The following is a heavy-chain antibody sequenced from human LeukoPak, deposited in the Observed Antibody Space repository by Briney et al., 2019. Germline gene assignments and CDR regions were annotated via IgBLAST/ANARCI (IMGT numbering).Heavy chain of an antibody. CDR1: GYSFTSYW. Sequence: GESLMISCKGSGYSFTSYWIGWVRQMPGKGLEWMGIIYPGDSDTRYSPSFQGQVTISADKSISTAYLQWSSLKASDTAMYYCARHPTRGYSYGPYYYMDVWGKGTTVTVSS. J-gene: IGHJ6*03. V-gene: IGHV5-51*01. CDR2: IYPGDSDT. D-gene: IGHD5-18*01. CDR3: ARHPTRGYSYGPYYYMDV.